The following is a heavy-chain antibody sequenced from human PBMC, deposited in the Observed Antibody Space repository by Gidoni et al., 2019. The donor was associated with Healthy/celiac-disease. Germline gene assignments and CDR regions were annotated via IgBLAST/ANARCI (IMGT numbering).Heavy chain of an antibody. CDR3: ARDFEVWMATTHGGFDY. V-gene: IGHV3-33*01. J-gene: IGHJ4*02. CDR1: GFTFSSYG. CDR2: IWYDGSNK. Sequence: QVQLVESGGGVVQPGRSLRLSCAAPGFTFSSYGMHWVRQAPGKGMEWVAVIWYDGSNKYYADSVKGRFTISRDNSKNTLYLQMNSLRAEDTAVYYCARDFEVWMATTHGGFDYWGQGTLVTVSS. D-gene: IGHD5-12*01.